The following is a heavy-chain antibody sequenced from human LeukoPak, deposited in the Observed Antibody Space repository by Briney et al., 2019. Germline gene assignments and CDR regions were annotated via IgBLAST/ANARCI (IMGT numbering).Heavy chain of an antibody. CDR2: IYYSGST. CDR1: GGSISSYY. V-gene: IGHV4-59*08. Sequence: SETLSLTCTVSGGSISSYYWSWIRQPPGKGLEWIGYIYYSGSTNYNPSLKSRVTISVDTSNNHLSLRLTSVTAADTAVYYCARWDGSARGFGNRGPGTLVTVSS. D-gene: IGHD5-24*01. CDR3: ARWDGSARGFGN. J-gene: IGHJ4*02.